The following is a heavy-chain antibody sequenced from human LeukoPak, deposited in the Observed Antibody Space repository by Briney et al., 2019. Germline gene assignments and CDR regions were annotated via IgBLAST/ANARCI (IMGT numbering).Heavy chain of an antibody. J-gene: IGHJ6*02. D-gene: IGHD2-2*01. Sequence: SETLSLTCTVSGGSVSSGSYYWSWIRQPPGEGLEWIGYIYYSGSTNYNPSLKSRVAISVDTSKNQFSLKLSSVTAADTAVYYCARDGGAVVVPAAMGFDYGDYRPRYYGMDVWGQGTTVTVSS. V-gene: IGHV4-61*01. CDR3: ARDGGAVVVPAAMGFDYGDYRPRYYGMDV. CDR2: IYYSGST. CDR1: GGSVSSGSYY.